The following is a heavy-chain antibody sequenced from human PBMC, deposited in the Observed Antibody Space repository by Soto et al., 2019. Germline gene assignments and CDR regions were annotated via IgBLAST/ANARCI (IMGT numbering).Heavy chain of an antibody. D-gene: IGHD3-22*01. Sequence: GGSLRLSCAASGFTFSSYGMHWVRQAPGKGLEWVAVISYDGSNKYYADSVKGRFTISRDNSKNTLYLQMNSLRTEDTAVYYCAKDFSGYYDSSGFQSPFDYWGQGALVTVSS. CDR2: ISYDGSNK. CDR1: GFTFSSYG. CDR3: AKDFSGYYDSSGFQSPFDY. V-gene: IGHV3-30*18. J-gene: IGHJ4*02.